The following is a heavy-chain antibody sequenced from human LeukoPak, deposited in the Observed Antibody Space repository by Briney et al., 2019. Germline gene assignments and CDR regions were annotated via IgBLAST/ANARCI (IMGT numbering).Heavy chain of an antibody. J-gene: IGHJ2*01. V-gene: IGHV4-59*11. D-gene: IGHD6-13*01. Sequence: SETLSLTCTVSGGSISGHYWSWIRQPPGKELEWIGYIYYSGSTNYNPSLKSRVTISVDTSKNQFSLKLRSVTAADTAVYNCARVIAAAGDWYFDLWGRGTLVTVSS. CDR3: ARVIAAAGDWYFDL. CDR1: GGSISGHY. CDR2: IYYSGST.